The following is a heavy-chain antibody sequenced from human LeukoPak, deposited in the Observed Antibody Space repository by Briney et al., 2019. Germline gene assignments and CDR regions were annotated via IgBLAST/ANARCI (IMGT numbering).Heavy chain of an antibody. CDR1: GFTFSSYA. V-gene: IGHV3-30*04. J-gene: IGHJ6*02. CDR2: ISYDGSNK. Sequence: PGGSLRLSCAASGFTFSSYAMHWVRQAPGKGLEWVAVISYDGSNKYYADSVKGRFTISRDNSKNTLYLQMNSLRAEDTAVYYCARASIAAASYYYYYYGMDVWGQGTTVTVSS. CDR3: ARASIAAASYYYYYYGMDV. D-gene: IGHD6-13*01.